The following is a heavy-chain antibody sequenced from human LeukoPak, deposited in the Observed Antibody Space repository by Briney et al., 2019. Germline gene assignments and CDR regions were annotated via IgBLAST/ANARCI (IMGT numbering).Heavy chain of an antibody. V-gene: IGHV3-74*01. CDR3: ARVDIVATIPPDY. J-gene: IGHJ4*02. D-gene: IGHD5-12*01. Sequence: GGSLRLSCAASGFTFSSYWMHWVRQAPGKGLVWVSRINTDGSSTSYADSVKGRFTISRDNAKNSLYLQMNSLRAEDTAVYYCARVDIVATIPPDYWGQGTLVTVSS. CDR2: INTDGSST. CDR1: GFTFSSYW.